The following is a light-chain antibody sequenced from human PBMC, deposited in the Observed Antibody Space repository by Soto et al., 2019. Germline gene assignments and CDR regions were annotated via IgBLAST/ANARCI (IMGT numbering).Light chain of an antibody. CDR1: QSVSSN. CDR3: QHYNSYSEA. Sequence: EIVMTQSPATLSVSPGERATLSCRASQSVSSNLAWYQQKPGQAPRLLIYDASNRATGIPARFSGSRSGTDFTLTISSLQPDDFATYYCQHYNSYSEAFGQGTKVDIK. J-gene: IGKJ1*01. CDR2: DAS. V-gene: IGKV3D-15*01.